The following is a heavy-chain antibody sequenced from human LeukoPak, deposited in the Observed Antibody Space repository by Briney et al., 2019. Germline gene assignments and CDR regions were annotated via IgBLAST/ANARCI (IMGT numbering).Heavy chain of an antibody. CDR2: INPNSGGT. CDR3: ARGSMIVVVDDAFDI. D-gene: IGHD3-22*01. V-gene: IGHV1-2*02. CDR1: GYTVTGYY. Sequence: ASVKVSCKASGYTVTGYYMHWVRQAPGHGLEWMGWINPNSGGTNYAQKFQGRVTMTRDTSISTAYMGLSRLRSDDTAVYYCARGSMIVVVDDAFDIWGQGTMVTVSS. J-gene: IGHJ3*02.